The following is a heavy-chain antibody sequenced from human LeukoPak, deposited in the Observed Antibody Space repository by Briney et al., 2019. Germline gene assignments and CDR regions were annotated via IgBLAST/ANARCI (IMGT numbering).Heavy chain of an antibody. J-gene: IGHJ4*02. V-gene: IGHV1-2*02. D-gene: IGHD1-26*01. Sequence: ASVKVSCKASGYTFTGYYMHWVRQAPGQGLEWMGWINPNSGGTNYAQKFQGRVTMTRDTSISTAYMELSRLRSDDTAVYYCARLNYSGIYVDLDYWGQGTLVTVSS. CDR1: GYTFTGYY. CDR2: INPNSGGT. CDR3: ARLNYSGIYVDLDY.